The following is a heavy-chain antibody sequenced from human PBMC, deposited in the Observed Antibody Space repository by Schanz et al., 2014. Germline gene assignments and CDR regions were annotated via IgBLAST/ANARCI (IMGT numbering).Heavy chain of an antibody. CDR3: ARDSRPNYDFLTAYYSSDY. CDR1: EFTFSSYK. J-gene: IGHJ4*02. D-gene: IGHD3-9*01. Sequence: EVQLVESGGGLVKPGGSLRLSCEASEFTFSSYKMNWVRQAPGKGLEWVSSSSSSGSYIHYADSVKGRFTISRDNAKNTLYQQMNSLRAEDTAVYYCARDSRPNYDFLTAYYSSDYWGQGTLVTVSS. CDR2: SSSSGSYI. V-gene: IGHV3-21*01.